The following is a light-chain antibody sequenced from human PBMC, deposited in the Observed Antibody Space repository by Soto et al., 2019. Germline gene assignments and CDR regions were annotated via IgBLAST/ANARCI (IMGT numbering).Light chain of an antibody. CDR2: GAS. J-gene: IGKJ2*01. Sequence: EIVLTQSPGTQSLSPGERATLSSRVSQSVSSTYLAWYQQKPGQAPRLLIYGASSRATGIPDRFSGSGSGTDFTLTISRLEPEDFAVYYCQQYGSSGYTFGQGTKLEIK. CDR3: QQYGSSGYT. CDR1: QSVSSTY. V-gene: IGKV3-20*01.